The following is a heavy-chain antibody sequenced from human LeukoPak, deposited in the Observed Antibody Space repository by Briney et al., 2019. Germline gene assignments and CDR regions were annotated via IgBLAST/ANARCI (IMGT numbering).Heavy chain of an antibody. CDR1: GFTFSSYW. V-gene: IGHV3-7*01. CDR2: IKQDGSEK. J-gene: IGHJ1*01. Sequence: GGSLRLSCAASGFTFSSYWMTWVRQAPGKGLEWVANIKQDGSEKYYVDSVKGRFTISRDNAKNSLYLQMNSLRAEDTAVHYCARDPPLIAAAGSRYFQHWGQGTLVTVSS. D-gene: IGHD6-13*01. CDR3: ARDPPLIAAAGSRYFQH.